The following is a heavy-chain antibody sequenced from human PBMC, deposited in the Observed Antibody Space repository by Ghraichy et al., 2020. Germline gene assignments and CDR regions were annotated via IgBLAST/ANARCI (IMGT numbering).Heavy chain of an antibody. Sequence: ASVKVSCKPSGYTFTTYGISWVRQAPGQGLEWMGWISPYDGDTNYAQKFQGRVTLTTDTSTSTAYMELRSLRSDDTAVYYCAADRSGWVFEYWGQGTLVTIPS. CDR3: AADRSGWVFEY. J-gene: IGHJ4*02. CDR2: ISPYDGDT. D-gene: IGHD6-19*01. CDR1: GYTFTTYG. V-gene: IGHV1-18*01.